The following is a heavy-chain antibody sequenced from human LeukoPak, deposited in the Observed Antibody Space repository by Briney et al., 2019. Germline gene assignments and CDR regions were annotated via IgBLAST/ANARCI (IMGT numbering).Heavy chain of an antibody. CDR2: IIPMFGTA. Sequence: SVKVSCKSSGRTFSTYANSWLRQAPAQALEWMGGIIPMFGTADYAQKFQGRVTIIADETTSTVYMELSRLRSGDTAVYYCARDSAERLRGARYYYYMDVWGKGTTVTVSS. D-gene: IGHD1-1*01. J-gene: IGHJ6*03. CDR3: ARDSAERLRGARYYYYMDV. CDR1: GRTFSTYA. V-gene: IGHV1-69*13.